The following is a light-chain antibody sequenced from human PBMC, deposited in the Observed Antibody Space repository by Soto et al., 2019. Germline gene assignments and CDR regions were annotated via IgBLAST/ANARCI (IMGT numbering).Light chain of an antibody. CDR2: DSS. CDR3: QHRSNWRMYT. Sequence: EVKLTQSPATLSLSKRERATLSCRASQSVAGYLAWYQQKPGQGPKLLIYDSSTRATGTPARFRGSGSGTDFTLTISSLEPEDFAIYYCQHRSNWRMYTFGQGTKVDIK. J-gene: IGKJ2*01. CDR1: QSVAGY. V-gene: IGKV3-11*01.